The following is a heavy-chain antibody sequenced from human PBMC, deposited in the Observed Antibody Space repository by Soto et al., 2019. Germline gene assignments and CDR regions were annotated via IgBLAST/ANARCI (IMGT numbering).Heavy chain of an antibody. D-gene: IGHD6-13*01. Sequence: PGGSLRLSCAASGFTFSTYSMNWVRQAPGKGLEWISYISSSSDIIYYADSVKGRFTISRDNAKNSLFLQMSSLGDEDTAVYYCARPYSNRWSIFYGMDVWGQGTTVTVSS. J-gene: IGHJ6*02. CDR1: GFTFSTYS. V-gene: IGHV3-48*02. CDR2: ISSSSDII. CDR3: ARPYSNRWSIFYGMDV.